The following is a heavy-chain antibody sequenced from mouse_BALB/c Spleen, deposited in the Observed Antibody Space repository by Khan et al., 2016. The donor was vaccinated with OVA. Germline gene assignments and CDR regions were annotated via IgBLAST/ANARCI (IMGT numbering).Heavy chain of an antibody. D-gene: IGHD2-10*01. V-gene: IGHV2-6-7*01. CDR1: GFSLTGYG. Sequence: VQLQESGPGLVAPSQSLSITCTVSGFSLTGYGVNWVRQPPGKGLGWLGMIWGDGSTDYNSAPKSRLSISKDNSKSQVFLKMNSLQTDDTARYYCARAYYANYREAMDYWGQGTSVTVSS. CDR2: IWGDGST. J-gene: IGHJ4*01. CDR3: ARAYYANYREAMDY.